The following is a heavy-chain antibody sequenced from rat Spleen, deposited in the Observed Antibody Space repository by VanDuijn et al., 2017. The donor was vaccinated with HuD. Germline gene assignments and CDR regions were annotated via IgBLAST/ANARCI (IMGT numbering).Heavy chain of an antibody. CDR3: TRDLYDGTYYYDVMDA. V-gene: IGHV5-31*01. Sequence: EVQLVESGGGLVQPGRSLKLSCVASGFTFNNYWMTWIRQAPGKGLEWVASITNTGGSTYYPDSVKGRFTISRDNAKSTLYLQMNSLRSEDTATYYCTRDLYDGTYYYDVMDAWGQGASVTVSS. CDR1: GFTFNNYW. J-gene: IGHJ4*01. D-gene: IGHD1-12*02. CDR2: ITNTGGST.